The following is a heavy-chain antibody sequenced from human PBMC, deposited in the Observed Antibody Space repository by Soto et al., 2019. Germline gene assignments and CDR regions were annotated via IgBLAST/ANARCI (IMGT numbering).Heavy chain of an antibody. J-gene: IGHJ4*02. Sequence: EVQLLESGGGLVQPGGSLRLSCAASGFTFSSYAMSWVRQAPGKGLEWVSAISGSGGSTYYADSVKGRFTISRDNSKNTLYLQMNGLRAEDTAVYYCAKDRLLWFGEARAVDFDYWGQGTLVTVSS. CDR1: GFTFSSYA. V-gene: IGHV3-23*01. CDR3: AKDRLLWFGEARAVDFDY. CDR2: ISGSGGST. D-gene: IGHD3-10*01.